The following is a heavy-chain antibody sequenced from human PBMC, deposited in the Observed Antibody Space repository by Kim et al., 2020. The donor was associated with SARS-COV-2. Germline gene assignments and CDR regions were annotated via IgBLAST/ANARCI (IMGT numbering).Heavy chain of an antibody. Sequence: SVKGRFTISRDNSKNTLYLQMNSLRAEDTAVYYCAREGYYGSEEQNWFDPWGQGTLVTVSS. V-gene: IGHV3-53*01. D-gene: IGHD3-10*01. CDR3: AREGYYGSEEQNWFDP. J-gene: IGHJ5*02.